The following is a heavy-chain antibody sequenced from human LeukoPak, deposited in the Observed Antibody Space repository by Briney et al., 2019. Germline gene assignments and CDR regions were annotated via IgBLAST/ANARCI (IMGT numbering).Heavy chain of an antibody. V-gene: IGHV4-59*08. CDR1: GGSISSYY. J-gene: IGHJ4*02. CDR2: IYYSGST. D-gene: IGHD6-6*01. CDR3: ARHGQLVLDY. Sequence: PSETLSLTCTASGGSISSYYWSWIRQPPGKGLEWIGYIYYSGSTNYNPSLKSRVTISVDTSKNQFSLKLSSVTAADTAAYYCARHGQLVLDYWGQGTLVTVSS.